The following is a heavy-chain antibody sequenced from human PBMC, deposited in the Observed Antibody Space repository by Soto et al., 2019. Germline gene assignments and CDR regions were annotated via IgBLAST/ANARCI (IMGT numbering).Heavy chain of an antibody. D-gene: IGHD1-1*01. J-gene: IGHJ4*02. Sequence: ASVKVSCKASGYTFASYDIYWVRQATGQGLEWMGWMNPNTGNSGYAQKFQGRVTMTSDTSISTAHMELSSLRSEDTAVYYCARRAETNGWNGFGADKYYFDFWGQGTLVTVSS. V-gene: IGHV1-8*01. CDR1: GYTFASYD. CDR3: ARRAETNGWNGFGADKYYFDF. CDR2: MNPNTGNS.